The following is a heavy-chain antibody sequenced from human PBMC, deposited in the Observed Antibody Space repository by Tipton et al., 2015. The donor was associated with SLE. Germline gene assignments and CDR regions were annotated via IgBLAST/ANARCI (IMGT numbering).Heavy chain of an antibody. Sequence: TLSLTCTVSGGSISSYYWSWIRQPPGKGLEWIGYIYYSGSTNYNPSLKSRVTISVDTSKNQFSLKLSSVTAADTAVYYCAREGGGYYGSGSPIWTPSFDYWGQGTLVTVSS. CDR3: AREGGGYYGSGSPIWTPSFDY. CDR1: GGSISSYY. V-gene: IGHV4-59*01. CDR2: IYYSGST. J-gene: IGHJ4*02. D-gene: IGHD3-10*01.